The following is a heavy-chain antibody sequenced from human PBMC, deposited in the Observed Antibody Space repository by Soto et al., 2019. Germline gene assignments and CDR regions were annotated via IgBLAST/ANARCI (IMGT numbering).Heavy chain of an antibody. CDR3: ARAPLARLDTLRSAFDI. D-gene: IGHD6-6*01. Sequence: SETLSLTCTVSGGSISGGDYYWSWIRXPPGKGLEWIGYIYYSGSNYYNPSLKSRVTISVDTSKNQFSLKLSSVTAADTAVYYCARAPLARLDTLRSAFDIGGQGTMVTVSS. CDR2: IYYSGSN. V-gene: IGHV4-30-4*01. CDR1: GGSISGGDYY. J-gene: IGHJ3*02.